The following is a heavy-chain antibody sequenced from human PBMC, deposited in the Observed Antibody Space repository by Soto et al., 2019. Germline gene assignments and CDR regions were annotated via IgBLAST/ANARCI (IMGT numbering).Heavy chain of an antibody. CDR3: AAVMGSDYDYVWGSLSFDH. D-gene: IGHD3-16*01. V-gene: IGHV3-23*01. Sequence: VQLLQSGGGLVQPGGSLRLSCEASGIIFATTAMGWVRQAPGKGLEWVSTISGSGARTYYADSVKGRFTISRGNSKNTLFLQMNSLRAADTAVYFCAAVMGSDYDYVWGSLSFDHWGQGALVTVST. J-gene: IGHJ4*02. CDR2: ISGSGART. CDR1: GIIFATTA.